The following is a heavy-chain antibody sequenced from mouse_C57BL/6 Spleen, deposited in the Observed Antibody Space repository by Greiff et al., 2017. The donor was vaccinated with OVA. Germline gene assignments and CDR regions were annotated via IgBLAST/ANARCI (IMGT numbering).Heavy chain of an antibody. CDR1: GYTFTDYY. CDR3: ARSLYGSSSYYFDY. D-gene: IGHD1-1*01. V-gene: IGHV1-75*01. Sequence: QVQLKQSGPELVKPGASVKISCKASGYTFTDYYINWVKQRPGQGLEWIGWIFPGSGSTYYNEKFKGKATLTVDKSSSTAYMLLSSLTSEDSAVYFCARSLYGSSSYYFDYWGQGTTLTVSS. J-gene: IGHJ2*01. CDR2: IFPGSGST.